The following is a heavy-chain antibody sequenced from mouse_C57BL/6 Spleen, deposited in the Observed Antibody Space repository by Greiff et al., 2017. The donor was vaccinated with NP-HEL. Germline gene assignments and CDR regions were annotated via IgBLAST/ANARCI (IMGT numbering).Heavy chain of an antibody. J-gene: IGHJ2*01. CDR2: IDPSDSYT. CDR3: AREEAPRFDY. V-gene: IGHV1-59*01. CDR1: GYTFTSYW. Sequence: VQLKQPGAELVRPGTSVKLSCKASGYTFTSYWMHWVKQRPGQGLEWIGVIDPSDSYTNYNQKFKGKATLTVDTSSSTAYMQLSSLTSEDSAVYYCAREEAPRFDYWGQGTTLTVSS.